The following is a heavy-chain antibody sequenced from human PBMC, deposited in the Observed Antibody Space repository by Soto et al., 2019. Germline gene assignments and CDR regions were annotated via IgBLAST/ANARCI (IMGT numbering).Heavy chain of an antibody. CDR1: GASLSRYY. J-gene: IGHJ5*02. Sequence: SETLSLTCNVSGASLSRYYWSWILQPPGKGLEWIGRIYATGDTDYNPSLKSRISMSVDMSKKQFSLTLRSVTAEDTAIYYCVRDGTKNLRDRFEPWGRGILVTVSS. D-gene: IGHD1-26*01. V-gene: IGHV4-4*07. CDR2: IYATGDT. CDR3: VRDGTKNLRDRFEP.